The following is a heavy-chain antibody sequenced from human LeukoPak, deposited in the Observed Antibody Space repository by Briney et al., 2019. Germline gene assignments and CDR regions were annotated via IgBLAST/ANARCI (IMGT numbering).Heavy chain of an antibody. CDR2: ISGDAVSK. Sequence: GGSLRLSCRGSGFTFSSYDMSWVRQAPGKGLEWVSSISGDAVSKYYAESVRGRFTIFRDNSKDTLYLQMNSLRAEDTALYFCTKDRHSSGWPNWFDPWGQGSLVIVSS. J-gene: IGHJ5*02. V-gene: IGHV3-23*01. CDR1: GFTFSSYD. CDR3: TKDRHSSGWPNWFDP. D-gene: IGHD6-19*01.